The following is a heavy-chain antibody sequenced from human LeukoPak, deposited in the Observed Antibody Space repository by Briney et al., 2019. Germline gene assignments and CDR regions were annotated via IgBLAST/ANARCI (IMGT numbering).Heavy chain of an antibody. D-gene: IGHD3-3*01. CDR1: GFTFSSYS. CDR2: ISSSSSYI. V-gene: IGHV3-21*01. J-gene: IGHJ6*03. Sequence: PGGSLRLSCAASGFTFSSYSMNWVRQAPGKGLEWVSSISSSSSYIYYADSVKGRFTISRDNAKNSLYLQMNSLRAEDTAVYYCARYYDFWSGYYEIGFYYYMDVRGKGTTVTVSS. CDR3: ARYYDFWSGYYEIGFYYYMDV.